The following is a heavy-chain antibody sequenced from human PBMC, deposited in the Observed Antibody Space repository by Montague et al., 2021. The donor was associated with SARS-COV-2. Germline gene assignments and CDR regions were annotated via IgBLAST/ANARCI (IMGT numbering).Heavy chain of an antibody. V-gene: IGHV4-34*01. D-gene: IGHD3-22*01. CDR1: GGSFSGYY. J-gene: IGHJ3*02. CDR2: INHSGSI. Sequence: SETLSLTCAVYGGSFSGYYWSWIRQPPGKGLEWIGEINHSGSINYNPSLKSRVTISVDTSKNQFSLKLSSVTAADTAVYYCARVPDYYDSSGYYFDAFDXWSQGTMITVSS. CDR3: ARVPDYYDSSGYYFDAFDX.